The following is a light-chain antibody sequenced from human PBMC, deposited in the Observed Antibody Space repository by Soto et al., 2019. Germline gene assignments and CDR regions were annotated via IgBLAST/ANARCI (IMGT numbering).Light chain of an antibody. CDR2: GAS. CDR1: QSVSSSY. Sequence: ENVLTQSPGTLSLSPGERATLSCRASQSVSSSYLAWYQQKPGQAPRLLIYGASSRATGIPDRFSGSGSGTDFTLTISRLEPEDFATYYCQQSYSTPTFGQGTRLEIK. CDR3: QQSYSTPT. V-gene: IGKV3-20*01. J-gene: IGKJ5*01.